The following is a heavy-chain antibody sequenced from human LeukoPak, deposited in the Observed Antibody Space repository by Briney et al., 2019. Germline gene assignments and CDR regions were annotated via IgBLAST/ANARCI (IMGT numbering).Heavy chain of an antibody. Sequence: PGGSLRLSCAASGFAFSSYAMSWVRQAPGKGLEWVSAISGSGGSTYYADSVKGRFTISRDNSKNTLYLRMNSLRAEDTAVYYCAKGPRFLEWLSPDPYFDYWGQGTLVTVSS. CDR1: GFAFSSYA. CDR2: ISGSGGST. V-gene: IGHV3-23*01. J-gene: IGHJ4*02. D-gene: IGHD3-3*01. CDR3: AKGPRFLEWLSPDPYFDY.